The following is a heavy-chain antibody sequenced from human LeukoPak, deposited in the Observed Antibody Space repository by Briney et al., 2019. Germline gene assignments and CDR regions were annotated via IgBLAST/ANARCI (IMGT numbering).Heavy chain of an antibody. CDR1: GFSFSSYG. CDR2: ISYDGSNK. D-gene: IGHD3-10*01. J-gene: IGHJ4*02. Sequence: AGGSLRLSCAASGFSFSSYGMHWVRQAPGKGLEWVAAISYDGSNKYYAGSVKGRFTISRDNSKNTLYLQMNSLRAEDTAVYYCAKDFESVVPYYGSGTDYWGQGTLVTVSS. CDR3: AKDFESVVPYYGSGTDY. V-gene: IGHV3-30*18.